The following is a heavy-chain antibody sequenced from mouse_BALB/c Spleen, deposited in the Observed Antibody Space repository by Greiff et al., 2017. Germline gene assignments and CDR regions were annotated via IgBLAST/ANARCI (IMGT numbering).Heavy chain of an antibody. V-gene: IGHV1-7*01. CDR2: INPSTGYT. CDR3: ARAGITTYYYAMDY. J-gene: IGHJ4*01. CDR1: GYTFTSYW. D-gene: IGHD2-4*01. Sequence: QVQLQQSGAELAKPGASVKMSCKASGYTFTSYWMHWVKQRPGQGLEWIGYINPSTGYTEYNQKFKDKATLTADKSSSTAYMQLSSLTSEDSAVYYCARAGITTYYYAMDYWGQGTSVTVSS.